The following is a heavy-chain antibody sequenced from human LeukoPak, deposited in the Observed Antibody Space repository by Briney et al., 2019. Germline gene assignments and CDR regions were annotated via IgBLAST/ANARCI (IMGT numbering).Heavy chain of an antibody. D-gene: IGHD2-2*01. CDR2: MSHNSGNT. V-gene: IGHV1-8*01. CDR1: GYTFTSYD. J-gene: IGHJ4*02. CDR3: ARGCSSTTCSWPFDY. Sequence: ASVKVSCKASGYTFTSYDIHWVRQATGQGLEWMGWMSHNSGNTVYAQKFQGRVTMTRNTSISTAYMELSSLSSEDTAVYYCARGCSSTTCSWPFDYWGQGTLVTVSS.